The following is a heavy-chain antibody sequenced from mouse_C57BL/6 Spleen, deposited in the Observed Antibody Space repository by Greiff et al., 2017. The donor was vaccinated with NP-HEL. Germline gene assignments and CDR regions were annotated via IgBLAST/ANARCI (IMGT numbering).Heavy chain of an antibody. CDR3: ARNSHYAMDY. V-gene: IGHV1-81*01. CDR1: GYTFTSYG. J-gene: IGHJ4*01. Sequence: QVQLQQSGAELARPGASVKLSCKASGYTFTSYGISWVKQRTGQGLEWFGEIYPRSGNTYYNEKFKGKATLTADKSSSTAYMELRSLTSEDSAVYFCARNSHYAMDYWGQGTSVTVSS. CDR2: IYPRSGNT.